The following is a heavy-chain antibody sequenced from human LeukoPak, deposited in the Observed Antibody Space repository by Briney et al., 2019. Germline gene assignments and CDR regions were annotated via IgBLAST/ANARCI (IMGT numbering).Heavy chain of an antibody. CDR1: GFTFDDYA. V-gene: IGHV3-9*01. J-gene: IGHJ4*02. D-gene: IGHD6-13*01. Sequence: GRSLRLSCAASGFTFDDYAMHWVRQAPGKGVEGVSGSSWNSGNIGYADSVKGRFTISRDNAKNSLYLQMNSLRAEDTALCYCAKDIRSSSWYFDYWGQGTLVTVSS. CDR2: SSWNSGNI. CDR3: AKDIRSSSWYFDY.